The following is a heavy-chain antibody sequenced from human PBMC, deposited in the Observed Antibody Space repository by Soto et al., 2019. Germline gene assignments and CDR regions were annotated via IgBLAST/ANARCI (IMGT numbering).Heavy chain of an antibody. J-gene: IGHJ4*02. CDR3: AKDGGHNYGYLNY. V-gene: IGHV3-30*18. CDR1: GFSFSTFG. CDR2: ISYDGSNK. Sequence: VGSLRLSCAASGFSFSTFGMHWVRQAPGKGLEWVADISYDGSNKFYADSVKGRFTISRDNSENTFHLQMNSLRAEDTAVYYCAKDGGHNYGYLNYWGQGTLVTVSS. D-gene: IGHD5-18*01.